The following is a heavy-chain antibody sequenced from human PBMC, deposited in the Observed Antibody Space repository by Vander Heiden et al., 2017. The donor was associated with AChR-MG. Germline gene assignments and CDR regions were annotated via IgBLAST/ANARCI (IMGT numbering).Heavy chain of an antibody. CDR2: IKSESDGGTI. D-gene: IGHD1-26*01. Sequence: EIHLVESGGGLVKPGGSLRLSCVASGLSFSKTWMSWVRQAPGKGLEWVGRIKSESDGGTIDYAAPVQGRCIISRDDSKNTLFLQMNSLKIEDTAVYYCTLPSGGHFDLWGRGTLVTVSS. V-gene: IGHV3-15*01. CDR3: TLPSGGHFDL. CDR1: GLSFSKTW. J-gene: IGHJ2*01.